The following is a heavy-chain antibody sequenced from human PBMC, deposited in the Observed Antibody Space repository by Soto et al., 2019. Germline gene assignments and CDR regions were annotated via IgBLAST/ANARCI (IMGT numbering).Heavy chain of an antibody. D-gene: IGHD6-19*01. CDR1: EFTFITYA. CDR2: ISGSGGST. V-gene: IGHV3-23*01. J-gene: IGHJ2*01. CDR3: AKAVAGDWYFDL. Sequence: GGSLRLSCAASEFTFITYAMSWVRQAPGKGLEWVSGISGSGGSTNYADSVKGRFTISRDNSKNTLYLQMNSLRAEDTAVYYCAKAVAGDWYFDLWGRGTLVTVSS.